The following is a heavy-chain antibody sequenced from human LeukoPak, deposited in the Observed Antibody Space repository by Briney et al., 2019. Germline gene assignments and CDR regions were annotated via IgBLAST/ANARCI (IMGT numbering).Heavy chain of an antibody. J-gene: IGHJ4*02. CDR1: GGSISSHY. D-gene: IGHD3-9*01. CDR3: ASSYQKYDILTGYQYYFDY. CDR2: IYYSGST. V-gene: IGHV4-59*08. Sequence: SETLSLTCTVSGGSISSHYWSWIRQPPGKGLEWIGYIYYSGSTNYNPSLKSRVTISVDTPKNQFSLKLSSVTAADTAVYYCASSYQKYDILTGYQYYFDYWGQGTVIMVS.